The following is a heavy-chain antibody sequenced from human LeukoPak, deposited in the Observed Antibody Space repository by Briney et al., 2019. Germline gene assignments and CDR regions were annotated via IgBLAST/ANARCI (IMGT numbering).Heavy chain of an antibody. CDR1: GFTFSSYA. CDR3: AKDHYDSSKYFQH. CDR2: ISYDGSNK. D-gene: IGHD3-22*01. V-gene: IGHV3-30-3*01. Sequence: RSLRLSCAASGFTFSSYAMHWVRQAPGKGLEWVAVISYDGSNKYYADSVKGRFTISRDNSKNTLYLQMNSLRAEDTAVYYCAKDHYDSSKYFQHWRQGTLVTVSS. J-gene: IGHJ1*01.